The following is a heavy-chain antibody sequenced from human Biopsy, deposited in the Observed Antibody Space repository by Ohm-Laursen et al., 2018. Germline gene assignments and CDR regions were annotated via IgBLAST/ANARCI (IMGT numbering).Heavy chain of an antibody. CDR3: AADINVWNVNY. CDR2: INCKTGAT. Sequence: ASVKVSCKASSYTFTDYNIHWMRQAPGQGLEWLGYINCKTGATNYAQKFQGRVTMTEDTSTSTAYMELSSLRSEDTAVYYCAADINVWNVNYWGQGTQVTVSS. CDR1: SYTFTDYN. V-gene: IGHV1-2*02. D-gene: IGHD1-1*01. J-gene: IGHJ4*02.